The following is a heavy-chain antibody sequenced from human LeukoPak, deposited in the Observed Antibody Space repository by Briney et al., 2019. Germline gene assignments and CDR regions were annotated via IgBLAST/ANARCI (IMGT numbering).Heavy chain of an antibody. Sequence: GGSLRLSCAASEFSFSSYWMSWVRQTPGKGLEWASVISGSGGSTDYADSVKGRFTISRDNSKNTLYVQMNSLRAEDTAVYYCAKGSTMYTAYYFDYWGQGTLVTVSS. CDR3: AKGSTMYTAYYFDY. V-gene: IGHV3-23*01. CDR2: ISGSGGST. CDR1: EFSFSSYW. J-gene: IGHJ4*02. D-gene: IGHD3-10*02.